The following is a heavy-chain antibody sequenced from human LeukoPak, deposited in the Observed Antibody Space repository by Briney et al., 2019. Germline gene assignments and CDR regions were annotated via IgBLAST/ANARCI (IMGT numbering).Heavy chain of an antibody. J-gene: IGHJ4*02. CDR2: IYYSGSS. D-gene: IGHD6-6*01. V-gene: IGHV4-59*01. Sequence: PSETLSLTCTVSGGSISNYYWGWIRQPPGKGLEWIGFIYYSGSSNYNSSLKSRLTTSVDTSKNQFSLKLSSVTAADTAVYYCARSLGISSATYFDYWAREPWSPSPQ. CDR1: GGSISNYY. CDR3: ARSLGISSATYFDY.